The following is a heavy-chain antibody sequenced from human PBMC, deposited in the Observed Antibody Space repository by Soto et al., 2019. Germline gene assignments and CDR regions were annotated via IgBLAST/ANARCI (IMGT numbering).Heavy chain of an antibody. CDR1: GFTFSSYD. J-gene: IGHJ3*02. V-gene: IGHV3-13*01. CDR3: ARSQKDQLNYYDSSGPDAFDI. CDR2: IGTAGDT. D-gene: IGHD3-22*01. Sequence: GGSLRLSCAASGFTFSSYDMHWVRQATGKGLEWVSAIGTAGDTYYTGSVKGRFTISRENAKNSLYLQMNSLRAGDTAVYYCARSQKDQLNYYDSSGPDAFDIWGQGTMVTVSS.